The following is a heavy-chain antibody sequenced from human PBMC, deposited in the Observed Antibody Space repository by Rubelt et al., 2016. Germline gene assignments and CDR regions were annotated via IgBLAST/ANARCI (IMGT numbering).Heavy chain of an antibody. D-gene: IGHD2-21*02. CDR3: ARGAEPLAYCGGDCYWSDY. Sequence: EVQLVESGGGLVQPGGSLRLSCAASGFTVSSNYMSWVRQAPGKGLEWVSVIYSGGSTYYADSVKGRFHSPRKNSKNTRYLQMNSLRAEETAVYYCARGAEPLAYCGGDCYWSDYWGQGTLVTVSS. CDR1: GFTVSSNY. J-gene: IGHJ4*02. CDR2: IYSGGST. V-gene: IGHV3-53*04.